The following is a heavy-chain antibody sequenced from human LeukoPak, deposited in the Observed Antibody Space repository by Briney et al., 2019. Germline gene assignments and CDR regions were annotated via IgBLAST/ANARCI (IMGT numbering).Heavy chain of an antibody. V-gene: IGHV1-8*03. CDR1: GYTFITYD. CDR3: ARAIRYQLLSDY. J-gene: IGHJ4*02. D-gene: IGHD2-2*01. CDR2: MNPNSGNT. Sequence: ASVKVSCKASGYTFITYDINWVRQATGQGLEWMGWMNPNSGNTGFAQKFQGRATITRDTSISTAYMELSSLRSEDTAVYDCARAIRYQLLSDYWGQGTLVTVSS.